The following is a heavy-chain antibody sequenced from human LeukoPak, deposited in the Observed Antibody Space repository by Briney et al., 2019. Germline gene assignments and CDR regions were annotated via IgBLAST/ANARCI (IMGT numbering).Heavy chain of an antibody. D-gene: IGHD1-26*01. Sequence: SETLSLTCAVYGGSFSGYYWSWIRQPPGKGLEWIGEINHSGSTNYNPSLKSRVTISVDTSKNQFSLKLSSVTAADTAVYYCARHVDEYSGSLRDWGQGTLVTVSS. CDR3: ARHVDEYSGSLRD. V-gene: IGHV4-34*01. J-gene: IGHJ4*02. CDR2: INHSGST. CDR1: GGSFSGYY.